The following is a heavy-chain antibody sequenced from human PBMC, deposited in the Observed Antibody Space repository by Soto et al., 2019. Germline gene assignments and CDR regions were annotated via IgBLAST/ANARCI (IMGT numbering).Heavy chain of an antibody. CDR2: IYYSGSA. Sequence: SETLSLTCTVPGDSVTRVSDYWSWIRQPPGKGLEWIGYIYYSGSADYNPSLGSRVTISIDTSKNQFSLKLTSVTAADTAVYYCARGVGFGYYYYHMDLWGQGTTVTVSS. J-gene: IGHJ6*02. CDR1: GDSVTRVSDY. V-gene: IGHV4-61*01. CDR3: ARGVGFGYYYYHMDL. D-gene: IGHD3-10*01.